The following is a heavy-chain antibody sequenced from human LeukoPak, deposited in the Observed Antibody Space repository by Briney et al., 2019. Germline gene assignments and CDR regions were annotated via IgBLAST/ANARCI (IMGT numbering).Heavy chain of an antibody. CDR2: IVPISGTA. Sequence: ASVKVSCKASGGTFSSYGINWVRQAPGQGLEWMGGIVPISGTANYAQKFQGRVTITTDESTTTAYMDLSSLRSEDTAVYYCARGLVVRGVTCYFDYWSQGTLVTVSS. D-gene: IGHD3-10*01. CDR3: ARGLVVRGVTCYFDY. V-gene: IGHV1-69*05. CDR1: GGTFSSYG. J-gene: IGHJ4*02.